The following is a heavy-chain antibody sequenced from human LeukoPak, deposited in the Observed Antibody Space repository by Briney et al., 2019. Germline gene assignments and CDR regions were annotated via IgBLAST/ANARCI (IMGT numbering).Heavy chain of an antibody. Sequence: GGSLRLSCAASGFTFNNYAMTWVRQAPGKGLEWVSTISTSGDSTYYAGSVKGRFTISRDNSKNTLYLQMNSLRAEDTALHYCARARYCSSTSCFLDYWGQGTLVTVSS. CDR3: ARARYCSSTSCFLDY. CDR2: ISTSGDST. CDR1: GFTFNNYA. J-gene: IGHJ4*02. V-gene: IGHV3-23*01. D-gene: IGHD2-2*01.